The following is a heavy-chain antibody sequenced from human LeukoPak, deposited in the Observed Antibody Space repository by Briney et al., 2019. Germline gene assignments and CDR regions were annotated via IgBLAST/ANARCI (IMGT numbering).Heavy chain of an antibody. D-gene: IGHD4/OR15-4a*01. V-gene: IGHV3-53*01. CDR3: ARGSVLSAGY. Sequence: GGSLSLSCAASGFTLRSTYMGGVRRAPGKGLEWVSVIYSGGSTYYADSVKGRSTISRDNSKNTLYLQMNSLRAEDTAVYYCARGSVLSAGYWGQGTLVTVSS. CDR1: GFTLRSTY. J-gene: IGHJ4*02. CDR2: IYSGGST.